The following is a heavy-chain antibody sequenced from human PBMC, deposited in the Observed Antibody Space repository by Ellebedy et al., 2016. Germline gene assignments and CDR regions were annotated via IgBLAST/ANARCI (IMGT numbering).Heavy chain of an antibody. CDR3: ARVAEIKNWFNP. Sequence: SETLSLXXAVSGYSITRGYYWRWIRQPPGKGLEWIGYIYYRGSTNYNPSFNSRVTISVDTSKNQFSLNLRSVTAADTAVYYCARVAEIKNWFNPWGQGTLVTVSS. D-gene: IGHD2-15*01. CDR1: GYSITRGYY. J-gene: IGHJ5*02. CDR2: IYYRGST. V-gene: IGHV4-59*13.